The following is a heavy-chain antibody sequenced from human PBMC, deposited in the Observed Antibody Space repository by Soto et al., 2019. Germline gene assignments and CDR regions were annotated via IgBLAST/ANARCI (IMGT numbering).Heavy chain of an antibody. CDR3: ARDFLYSSSSRYYYYGMDV. Sequence: PSETLSLTCTVSGGSISSYYWSWIRPPPGKGLEWIGYIYYSGSTNYNPSLKSRVTISVDTSKNQFSLKLSSVTAADTAVYYCARDFLYSSSSRYYYYGMDVWGQGTTVTVS. D-gene: IGHD6-6*01. V-gene: IGHV4-59*01. J-gene: IGHJ6*02. CDR2: IYYSGST. CDR1: GGSISSYY.